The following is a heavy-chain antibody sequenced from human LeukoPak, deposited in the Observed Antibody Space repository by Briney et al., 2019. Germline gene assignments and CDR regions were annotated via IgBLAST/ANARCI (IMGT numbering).Heavy chain of an antibody. D-gene: IGHD7-27*01. CDR2: ISYDGSNK. J-gene: IGHJ6*02. CDR1: GFTLSIYW. Sequence: GGSLTLPCAVSGFTLSIYWMSWLRRARGKGREWVAVISYDGSNKYYADSVKGRFTISRDNSKNTLYLQMNSLRAEDTAVYYCARAGSQYGMDVWGQGTTVTVSS. V-gene: IGHV3-30-3*01. CDR3: ARAGSQYGMDV.